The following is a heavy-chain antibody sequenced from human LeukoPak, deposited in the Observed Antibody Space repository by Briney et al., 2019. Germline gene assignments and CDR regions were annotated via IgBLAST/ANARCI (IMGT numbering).Heavy chain of an antibody. CDR1: GFTFSSYW. D-gene: IGHD4-17*01. Sequence: GGSLRLSCAASGFTFSSYWMSWVRQAPGKGLEWVANIKQDGSEKYYVDSVKGRFTISRDNAKNSLYLQMNGLRAEDTAVYYCATERGVTINWFDPWGQGTLVTVSS. J-gene: IGHJ5*02. CDR3: ATERGVTINWFDP. CDR2: IKQDGSEK. V-gene: IGHV3-7*04.